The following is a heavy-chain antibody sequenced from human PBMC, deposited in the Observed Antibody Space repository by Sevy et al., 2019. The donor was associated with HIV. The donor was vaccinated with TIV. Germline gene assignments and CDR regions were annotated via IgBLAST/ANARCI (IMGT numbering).Heavy chain of an antibody. CDR2: IIPIFGTA. D-gene: IGHD3-10*01. CDR3: ARGLFTMVQGVIITTGIDY. V-gene: IGHV1-69*13. J-gene: IGHJ4*02. Sequence: ASVKGSCKASGGTFSSYAISWVRQAPGQGLEWMGGIIPIFGTANYAQKFQGRVTITADESTSTAYMELSSLRSEDTAVYYCARGLFTMVQGVIITTGIDYWGQGTLVTVSS. CDR1: GGTFSSYA.